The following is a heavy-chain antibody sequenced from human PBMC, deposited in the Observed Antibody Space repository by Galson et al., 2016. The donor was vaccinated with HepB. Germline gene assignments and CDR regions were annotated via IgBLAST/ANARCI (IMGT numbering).Heavy chain of an antibody. V-gene: IGHV3-7*01. D-gene: IGHD5-12*01. CDR1: GFNFSSYW. J-gene: IGHJ6*03. CDR3: ARLDSAYEWSDNYYYYMDV. Sequence: SLRLSCAASGFNFSSYWMTWVRQAPGKGPEWVANIKDDGSEKYYVDSVKGRFTISRDNAKNSLYLQMNSLRAADTAVYYCARLDSAYEWSDNYYYYMDVWGAGTTVTVSS. CDR2: IKDDGSEK.